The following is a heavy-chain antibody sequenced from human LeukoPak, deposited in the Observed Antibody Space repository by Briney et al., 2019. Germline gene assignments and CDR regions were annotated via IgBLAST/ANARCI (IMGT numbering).Heavy chain of an antibody. Sequence: SETLSLTCTVSGGSISRSSYHWTWVRQPPAKGLEWIGSIYYSGTSYYNPSLKSRVTISVDTSKNQVSLGLNSVTAADKAWDYCATDSTSWPNYWGQGTLVTVSS. CDR1: GGSISRSSYH. CDR3: ATDSTSWPNY. CDR2: IYYSGTS. J-gene: IGHJ4*02. D-gene: IGHD2-2*01. V-gene: IGHV4-39*01.